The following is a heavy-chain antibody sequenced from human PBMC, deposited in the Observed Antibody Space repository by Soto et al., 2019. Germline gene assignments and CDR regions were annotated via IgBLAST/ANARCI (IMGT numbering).Heavy chain of an antibody. CDR2: IYYSGST. V-gene: IGHV4-59*01. CDR3: ARDKIQLPY. Sequence: SETLSLTCTVSGGSISSYYWSWIRQPPGKGLEWIGYIYYSGSTNYNPSLKSRVTISVDTSKNQFSLKLSSVTAADTAVYYCARDKIQLPYWGQGTLVTVSS. CDR1: GGSISSYY. D-gene: IGHD5-18*01. J-gene: IGHJ4*02.